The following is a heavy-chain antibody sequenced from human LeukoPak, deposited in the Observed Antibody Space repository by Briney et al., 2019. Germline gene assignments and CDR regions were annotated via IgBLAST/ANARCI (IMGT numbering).Heavy chain of an antibody. J-gene: IGHJ4*02. CDR1: GFTFSNYW. CDR3: ARGAPAAGRVDY. V-gene: IGHV3-7*01. Sequence: GGSLRLSCAASGFTFSNYWMSWVRQAPGKGLEWVANIKHGGSAKDYVDSLKGRFTISRDNAKNSLYLQLNSLGGEDTALYYCARGAPAAGRVDYWGQGTLVTVSS. CDR2: IKHGGSAK. D-gene: IGHD6-25*01.